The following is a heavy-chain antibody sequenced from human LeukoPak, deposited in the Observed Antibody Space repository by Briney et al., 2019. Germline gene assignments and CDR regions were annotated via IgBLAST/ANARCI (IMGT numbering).Heavy chain of an antibody. V-gene: IGHV3-53*01. CDR2: IYSDGST. Sequence: GGSLRLSCAASGFTVSSNYMSWVRQAPGKGLEWVSVIYSDGSTYYADSVKGRFTISRDNSKNTLYLQMNSLRAEDTAVYYCVRRIAADGGYNWFDPWGQGTLVTVSS. CDR1: GFTVSSNY. D-gene: IGHD6-13*01. CDR3: VRRIAADGGYNWFDP. J-gene: IGHJ5*02.